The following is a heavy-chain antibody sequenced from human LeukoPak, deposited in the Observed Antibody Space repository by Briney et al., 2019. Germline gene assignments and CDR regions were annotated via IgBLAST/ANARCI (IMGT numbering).Heavy chain of an antibody. CDR3: ARGSGWLDY. V-gene: IGHV3-7*03. J-gene: IGHJ4*02. Sequence: GGSLRLSRAASGFTFSSYSMNWVRQAPGKGLQWVATINHDGSEKHYVDSVKGRFTISRDNAENSLYLQLNSLRAEDTAIYYCARGSGWLDYWGQGTLVTVSS. CDR2: INHDGSEK. CDR1: GFTFSSYS. D-gene: IGHD6-19*01.